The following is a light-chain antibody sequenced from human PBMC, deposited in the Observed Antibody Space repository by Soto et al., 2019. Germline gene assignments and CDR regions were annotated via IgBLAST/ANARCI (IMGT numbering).Light chain of an antibody. CDR2: GAS. CDR3: QQYVTSPYT. V-gene: IGKV3-20*01. Sequence: EIVLTQSPGTLSLSPGEGATLSCRASQSITTNSLAWYQQKPGQAPRLLIYGASNGATGVPDRVSASGSGTDFTLSFSRLEPEDFAMYYCQQYVTSPYTFGQGTKLAIK. CDR1: QSITTNS. J-gene: IGKJ2*01.